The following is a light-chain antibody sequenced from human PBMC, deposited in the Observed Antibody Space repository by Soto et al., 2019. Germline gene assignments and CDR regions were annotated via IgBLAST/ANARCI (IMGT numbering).Light chain of an antibody. Sequence: EFLLTQSPGTLSLSPGERATLSCGASQNIHNNLAWYQQKPGQAPRLLFYGASSGATGLPDRFSGSGSGTEFTLTINSLQDEDCAVYYCQQYYNWPCTFGQGTRLEI. J-gene: IGKJ5*01. CDR3: QQYYNWPCT. V-gene: IGKV3-15*01. CDR2: GAS. CDR1: QNIHNN.